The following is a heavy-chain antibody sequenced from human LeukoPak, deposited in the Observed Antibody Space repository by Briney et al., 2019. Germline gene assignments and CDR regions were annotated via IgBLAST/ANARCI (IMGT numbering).Heavy chain of an antibody. CDR1: GFTFSSYA. D-gene: IGHD6-19*01. Sequence: GGSLRLSCAASGFTFSSYAMSWVRQAPGKGLEWVSAISGSGGSTYYADSVKGRFTISRGNSKNTLYLQMNSLRAEDTAVYYCAKDLSSGWIYYYYGMDVWGQGTTVTVSS. CDR3: AKDLSSGWIYYYYGMDV. V-gene: IGHV3-23*01. CDR2: ISGSGGST. J-gene: IGHJ6*02.